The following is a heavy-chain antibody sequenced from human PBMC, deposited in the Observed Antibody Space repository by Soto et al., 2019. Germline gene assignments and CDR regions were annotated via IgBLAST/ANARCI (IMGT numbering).Heavy chain of an antibody. CDR1: GGTFSSYA. D-gene: IGHD4-17*01. J-gene: IGHJ2*01. CDR3: ARGDTVTTGYWYFHL. V-gene: IGHV1-69*01. Sequence: QVQLVQSGAEVKKPGSSVKVSCKASGGTFSSYAISWVRQAPGQGLEWMGGIIPIFGTANYAQKFQGRVTITADESTSTAYMELSSLRSEDTAVYFWARGDTVTTGYWYFHLWGRCPLVPVSS. CDR2: IIPIFGTA.